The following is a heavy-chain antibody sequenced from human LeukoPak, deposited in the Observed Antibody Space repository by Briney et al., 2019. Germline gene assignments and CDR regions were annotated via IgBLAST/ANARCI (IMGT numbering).Heavy chain of an antibody. D-gene: IGHD1-14*01. CDR1: GFTFSNYA. V-gene: IGHV3-23*01. J-gene: IGHJ4*02. CDR3: AKGASWNHHYFDY. CDR2: ISGSGGGP. Sequence: GGSLRLSCVASGFTFSNYAMSWVRQAPGKGLEWVSGISGSGGGPYYADSVKGRFTMSRDNSKNTLFLQMNSLRAEDTAVYYCAKGASWNHHYFDYWGQGTLVTVSS.